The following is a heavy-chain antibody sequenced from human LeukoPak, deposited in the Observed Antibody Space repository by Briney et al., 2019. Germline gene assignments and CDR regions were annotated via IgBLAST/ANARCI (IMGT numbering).Heavy chain of an antibody. V-gene: IGHV4-31*03. CDR2: IYYSGST. CDR3: ARYAVAGTWWFDP. Sequence: PSETLSLTCTVSGGSISSGGYYWSWIRQHPGKGLEWIGYIYYSGSTYYNPSLKSRVTISVDTSKNQFSLKLSSVTAADTAVYYCARYAVAGTWWFDPWGQGTLVTVSS. J-gene: IGHJ5*02. CDR1: GGSISSGGYY. D-gene: IGHD6-19*01.